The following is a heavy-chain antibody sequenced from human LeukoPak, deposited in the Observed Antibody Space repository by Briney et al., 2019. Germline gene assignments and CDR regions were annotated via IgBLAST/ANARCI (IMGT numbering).Heavy chain of an antibody. V-gene: IGHV3-74*01. Sequence: QPGGSLRLTCEASGFTFRSYWMHWVRQAPGKGLMWVLRIETDGSTTNHADSVKGRFTISRDNARNTVYLQMNSLRADDTAVYYCARDPSSWNGFFDSWGQGTLVTVSS. CDR3: ARDPSSWNGFFDS. J-gene: IGHJ4*02. CDR1: GFTFRSYW. D-gene: IGHD6-13*01. CDR2: IETDGSTT.